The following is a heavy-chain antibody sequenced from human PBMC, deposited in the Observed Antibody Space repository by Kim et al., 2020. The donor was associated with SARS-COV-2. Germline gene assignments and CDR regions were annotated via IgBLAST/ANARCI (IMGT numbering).Heavy chain of an antibody. D-gene: IGHD1-26*01. Sequence: GGSLRLSCAASGFTFDDYAMHWVRQAPGKGLEWVSRISWDGGSTDYADSVKGRFTISRDNGKNSLYLQMNSLRAEDTALYYCAKVGGRWEDFDYWGEGSLVTVSS. V-gene: IGHV3-43D*03. CDR2: ISWDGGST. CDR1: GFTFDDYA. J-gene: IGHJ4*02. CDR3: AKVGGRWEDFDY.